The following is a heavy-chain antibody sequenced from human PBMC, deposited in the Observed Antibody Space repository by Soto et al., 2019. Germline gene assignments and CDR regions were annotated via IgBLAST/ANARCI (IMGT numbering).Heavy chain of an antibody. V-gene: IGHV4-4*07. CDR2: IYSSGKT. CDR3: ARERTYQMFGDDALDF. J-gene: IGHJ3*01. Sequence: SETLSLTCTVSVGSLNNYNWNWIRQSAGTGLEWIGRIYSSGKTYYNPSLKSRVTLSLDMLNNQISLKVTSVTAADTAMYYCARERTYQMFGDDALDFWGLGTMVTVSS. D-gene: IGHD2-2*01. CDR1: VGSLNNYN.